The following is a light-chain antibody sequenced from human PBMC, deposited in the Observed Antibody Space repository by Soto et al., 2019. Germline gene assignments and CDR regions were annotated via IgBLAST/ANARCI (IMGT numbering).Light chain of an antibody. CDR3: QQYGSFIT. V-gene: IGKV3-20*01. J-gene: IGKJ5*01. CDR1: QSVTRNY. CDR2: DAS. Sequence: EVVVTQTAGTLSLSPGETATLSCRASQSVTRNYLAWHQQKPGQAPRLLIFDASSRATGIPDRFGGSGSGTDFTLTISRLEAEDFAVYYCQQYGSFITFGQGTRLEIK.